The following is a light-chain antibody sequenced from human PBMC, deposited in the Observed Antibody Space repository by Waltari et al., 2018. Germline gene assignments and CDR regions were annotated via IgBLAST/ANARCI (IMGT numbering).Light chain of an antibody. CDR1: QSVSSIY. J-gene: IGKJ3*01. Sequence: EIVLTQSPGTLSLSPGERATLSCRASQSVSSIYLAWYQQKPGQAPRLLIYGASSRATGIPDRFGGSGSGTDFTLTINRLEPEDFAVYYYQQYGSSPFTFGPGTKVDIK. V-gene: IGKV3-20*01. CDR2: GAS. CDR3: QQYGSSPFT.